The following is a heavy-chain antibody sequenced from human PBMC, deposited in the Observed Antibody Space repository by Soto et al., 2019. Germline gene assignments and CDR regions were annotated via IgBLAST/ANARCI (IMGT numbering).Heavy chain of an antibody. CDR3: AKDQGGELGIKGDAFDI. CDR1: GFTFSSYA. D-gene: IGHD7-27*01. V-gene: IGHV3-23*01. Sequence: GGSLRLSCAASGFTFSSYAMSWVRQAPGKGLEWVSAISGSGGSTYYADSVKGRFTISRDNSKNTLYLQMNSLRAEDTAVYYCAKDQGGELGIKGDAFDIWGQGTMVTVSS. CDR2: ISGSGGST. J-gene: IGHJ3*02.